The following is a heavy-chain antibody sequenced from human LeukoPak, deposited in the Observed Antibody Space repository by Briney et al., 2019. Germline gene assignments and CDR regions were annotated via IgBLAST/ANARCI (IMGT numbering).Heavy chain of an antibody. CDR2: ISSSGSTI. D-gene: IGHD3-10*02. J-gene: IGHJ6*04. CDR1: RFSFSDYG. V-gene: IGHV3-48*04. CDR3: AELGITMIGGV. Sequence: PGGSLRLSCSVSRFSFSDYGMVWFRQAPGKGLEWVSYISSSGSTIYYADSVKGRFTISRDNAKDSLYLQMNSLRAEDTAVYYCAELGITMIGGVWGKGTTVTISS.